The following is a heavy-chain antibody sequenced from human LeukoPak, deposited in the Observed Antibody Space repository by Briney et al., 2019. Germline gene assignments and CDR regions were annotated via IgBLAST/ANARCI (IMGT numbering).Heavy chain of an antibody. J-gene: IGHJ4*02. CDR3: ARTRPVGATDY. CDR2: IYSGGST. CDR1: GFTVSSNY. Sequence: GGSLRLSCAASGFTVSSNYMSWVRQAPGKGLEWVSVIYSGGSTYYADSAKGRFTISRDNSKNTLYLQMNSLRAEDTAVYYCARTRPVGATDYWGQGTLVTVSS. V-gene: IGHV3-66*01. D-gene: IGHD1-26*01.